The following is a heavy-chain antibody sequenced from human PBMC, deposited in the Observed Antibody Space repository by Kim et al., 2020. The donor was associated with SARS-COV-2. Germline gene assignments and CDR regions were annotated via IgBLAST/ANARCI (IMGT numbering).Heavy chain of an antibody. CDR3: AGEVVVMFRYYYGMDV. CDR1: GGTFSSYA. CDR2: IIPIFGTA. V-gene: IGHV1-69*13. J-gene: IGHJ6*02. Sequence: SVKVSCKASGGTFSSYAISWVRQAPGQGLEWMGGIIPIFGTANYAQKFQGRVTITADESTSTAYMELSSLRSEDTAVYYCAGEVVVMFRYYYGMDVWGRGTTVTVSS. D-gene: IGHD3-22*01.